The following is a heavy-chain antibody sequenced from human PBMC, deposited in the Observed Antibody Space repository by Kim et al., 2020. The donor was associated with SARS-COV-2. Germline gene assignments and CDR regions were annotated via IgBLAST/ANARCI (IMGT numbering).Heavy chain of an antibody. D-gene: IGHD6-13*01. V-gene: IGHV4-34*01. J-gene: IGHJ5*02. CDR2: INHSGST. Sequence: SETLSLTCAVYGGSFSGYYWSWIRQPPGKGLEWIGEINHSGSTNYNPSLKSRVTISVDTSKNQFSLKLSSVTAADTAVYYCARVASGAAAGNFWFDPWGQGTLVTVSS. CDR1: GGSFSGYY. CDR3: ARVASGAAAGNFWFDP.